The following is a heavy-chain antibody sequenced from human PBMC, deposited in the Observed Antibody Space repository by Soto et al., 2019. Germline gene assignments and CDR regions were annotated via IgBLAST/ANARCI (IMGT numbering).Heavy chain of an antibody. CDR1: GYSFTSYW. V-gene: IGHV5-51*01. Sequence: PGESLKISCKGSGYSFTSYWIGWVRQMPGKGLEWMGIIYPGDSDTRYSPSFQGQVTISADKSISTAYLQWSSLKASDTAMYYCARRSSGWSRYYYGMDVWGQGTTVTVS. D-gene: IGHD6-19*01. CDR3: ARRSSGWSRYYYGMDV. CDR2: IYPGDSDT. J-gene: IGHJ6*02.